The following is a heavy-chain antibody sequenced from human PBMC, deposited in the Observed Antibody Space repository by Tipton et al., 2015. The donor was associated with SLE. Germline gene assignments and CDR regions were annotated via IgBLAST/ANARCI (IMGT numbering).Heavy chain of an antibody. V-gene: IGHV4-30-2*01. Sequence: TLSLTCAVFGGSITSGGYSWSWIRQPPGKGLEWIGFIYYSGSTYYNPSLKSRVTISVDTSKNQFSLKLSSVTAADTAVYYCAAGAYYYGMDVWGQGTTVTVSS. J-gene: IGHJ6*02. CDR2: IYYSGST. CDR1: GGSITSGGYS. CDR3: AAGAYYYGMDV. D-gene: IGHD4/OR15-4a*01.